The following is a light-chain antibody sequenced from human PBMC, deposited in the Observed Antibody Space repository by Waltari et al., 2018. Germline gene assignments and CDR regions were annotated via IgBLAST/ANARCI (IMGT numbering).Light chain of an antibody. Sequence: DIQMTQSPSSVSASVGDRVTITFRASQGVSSSLAWYQQKPGKAPNLLIYGTSILRGGVPSRFSGRGSGTDFALTISGLQPEDFATYYCQQTNIFPFTFGPGTKVDI. J-gene: IGKJ3*01. CDR1: QGVSSS. V-gene: IGKV1D-12*01. CDR3: QQTNIFPFT. CDR2: GTS.